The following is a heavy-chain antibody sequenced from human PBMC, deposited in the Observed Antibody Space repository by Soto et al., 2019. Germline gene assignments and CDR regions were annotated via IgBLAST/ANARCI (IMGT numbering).Heavy chain of an antibody. V-gene: IGHV3-23*01. J-gene: IGHJ4*02. CDR2: ISGSGGST. CDR3: AKDLRLVTSALFDY. Sequence: GGSLRLSCAASGFTFSSYAMSWVRQAPGKGLEWVSAISGSGGSTYYADSVKGRFTISRGNSKNTLYLQMNSLRAEDTAVYYCAKDLRLVTSALFDYWGQGTLVTVSS. CDR1: GFTFSSYA. D-gene: IGHD6-19*01.